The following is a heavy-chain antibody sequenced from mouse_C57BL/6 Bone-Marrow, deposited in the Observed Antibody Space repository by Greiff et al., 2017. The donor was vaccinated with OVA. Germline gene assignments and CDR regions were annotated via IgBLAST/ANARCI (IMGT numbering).Heavy chain of an antibody. V-gene: IGHV1-36*01. Sequence: DVQLQESGPVLVKPGPSVKISCKASGFTFTDYYMHWVKQSHGKSLEWIGLVYPYNGGTSYNQKFKGKATLTVDTSSSTAYMELNSLTSEDSAVYYCARWGSIYDGYSWFAYWGQGTLVTVSA. CDR2: VYPYNGGT. D-gene: IGHD2-3*01. CDR3: ARWGSIYDGYSWFAY. CDR1: GFTFTDYY. J-gene: IGHJ3*01.